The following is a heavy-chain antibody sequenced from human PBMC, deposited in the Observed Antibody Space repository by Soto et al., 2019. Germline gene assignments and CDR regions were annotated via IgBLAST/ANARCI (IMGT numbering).Heavy chain of an antibody. CDR2: IYTSGST. CDR3: ARDGKLRNYGMDV. Sequence: SETLSLTCTVSGDSISSYYWSWIRQPAGKGLEWIGRIYTSGSTNYNPSLKSRVTMSVDTSKNQFSLKLSSVTAADTAVYYCARDGKLRNYGMDVWGQGTTVTVSS. V-gene: IGHV4-4*07. D-gene: IGHD1-26*01. CDR1: GDSISSYY. J-gene: IGHJ6*02.